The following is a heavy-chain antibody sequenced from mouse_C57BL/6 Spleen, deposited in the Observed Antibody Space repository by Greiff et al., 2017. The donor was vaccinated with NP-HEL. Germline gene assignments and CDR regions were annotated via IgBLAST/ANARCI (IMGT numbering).Heavy chain of an antibody. V-gene: IGHV1-52*01. D-gene: IGHD2-5*01. CDR3: ARPYYSNCDFDY. J-gene: IGHJ2*01. CDR2: IDPSDSET. Sequence: VQLQQPGAELVRPGSSVKLSCKASGYTFTSYWMHWVKQRPIQGLEWIGNIDPSDSETHYNQKFKDKATLTVDKSSSTAYMQLSSLTSEDSAVYYCARPYYSNCDFDYWGQGTTLTVSS. CDR1: GYTFTSYW.